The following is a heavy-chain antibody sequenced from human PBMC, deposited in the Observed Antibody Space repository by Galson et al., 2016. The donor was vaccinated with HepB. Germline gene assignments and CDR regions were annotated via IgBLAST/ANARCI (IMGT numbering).Heavy chain of an antibody. Sequence: LSLTCTVSGGSISSGGYYWSWIRQHPGKGLEWIGYIYYSGSTYYNPPLRSRVTISADTSKNQFSLKLSSVTAADTAAYYCASWGYSSSRYSDYWGQGTLVTVSS. V-gene: IGHV4-31*03. J-gene: IGHJ4*02. CDR1: GGSISSGGYY. CDR3: ASWGYSSSRYSDY. D-gene: IGHD6-13*01. CDR2: IYYSGST.